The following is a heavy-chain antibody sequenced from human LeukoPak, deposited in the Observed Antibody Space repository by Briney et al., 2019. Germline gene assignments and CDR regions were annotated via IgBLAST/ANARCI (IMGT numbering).Heavy chain of an antibody. CDR2: ISSSSNYI. CDR3: AREFVCGGDCYPHYFDY. Sequence: GGSLRLSCAASGFTFNNYCMNWVRQAPGKGLEWVSSISSSSNYIYYADSVKGRFTISRDNAKNSLYLQMNSLRAEDTAVYYCAREFVCGGDCYPHYFDYWGQGTLVTVSS. J-gene: IGHJ4*02. D-gene: IGHD2-21*02. CDR1: GFTFNNYC. V-gene: IGHV3-21*04.